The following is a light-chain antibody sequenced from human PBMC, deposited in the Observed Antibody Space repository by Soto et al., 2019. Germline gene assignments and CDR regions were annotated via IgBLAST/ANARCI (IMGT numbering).Light chain of an antibody. V-gene: IGKV3-11*01. CDR3: EQRNSWPLT. J-gene: IGKJ4*01. CDR1: QSVNTF. CDR2: DAS. Sequence: EVVLTQSPATLSVSPGERATLFCRASQSVNTFLVWYQQRPGQPPTLLITDASTRAPGVPARFSGSGSGTDFALTSGSLEPEDIGVYYWEQRNSWPLTFGGGTRVEI.